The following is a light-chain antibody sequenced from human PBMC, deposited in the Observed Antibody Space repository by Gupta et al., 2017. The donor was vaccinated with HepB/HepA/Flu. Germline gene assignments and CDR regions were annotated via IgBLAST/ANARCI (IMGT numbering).Light chain of an antibody. CDR2: WAS. Sequence: DIVMTQSPDSLAVSLGERATINCKSSQNVLYSTNKDFLAWYQQKPGHPPKLLISWASTRESGVPDRFSGSGSGTDFTLTISSLQAEDVAVYYCQQYYDTPITFGQGTRLEIK. J-gene: IGKJ5*01. V-gene: IGKV4-1*01. CDR1: QNVLYSTNKDF. CDR3: QQYYDTPIT.